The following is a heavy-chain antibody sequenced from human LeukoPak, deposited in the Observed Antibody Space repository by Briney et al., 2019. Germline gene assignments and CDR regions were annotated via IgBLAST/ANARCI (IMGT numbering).Heavy chain of an antibody. Sequence: GASVKVSCKASGYTFTSYYMHWVGQAPGQGLEWMGIINPSGGSTSYAQKFQGRVTMTTDTSTSTVYMELSSLRSEDTAVYYCARVGVSGRIAAAGTHFQHWGQGTLVTVSS. D-gene: IGHD6-13*01. CDR1: GYTFTSYY. V-gene: IGHV1-46*01. J-gene: IGHJ1*01. CDR3: ARVGVSGRIAAAGTHFQH. CDR2: INPSGGST.